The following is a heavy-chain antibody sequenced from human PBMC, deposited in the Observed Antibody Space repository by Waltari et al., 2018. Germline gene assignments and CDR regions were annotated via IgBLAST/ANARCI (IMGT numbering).Heavy chain of an antibody. CDR3: AKHPNSLYYFDS. Sequence: QLQLQDSGPKLVKPSETLSLTCTVSGTSIAAPYFFWAWVRQSQGKGLEWIGSVLSSGQTYYNPSLKDRVTGSLDASKDQFSLKLTSMTAADTAVYFCAKHPNSLYYFDSWGQGTLVAVSS. CDR2: VLSSGQT. CDR1: GTSIAAPYFF. D-gene: IGHD2-2*02. J-gene: IGHJ4*02. V-gene: IGHV4-39*01.